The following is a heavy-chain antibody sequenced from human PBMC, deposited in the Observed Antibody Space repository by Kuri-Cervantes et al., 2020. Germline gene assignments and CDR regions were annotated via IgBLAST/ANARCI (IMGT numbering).Heavy chain of an antibody. Sequence: LSLTCAASGFTFSSYAMSWVRQAPGKGLEWVSAISGSGGSTYYADSVKGRFTISRDNSKNTLYLQMNSLRAEDTAVYYCAKGLGPTLYYYGMDVWGQGTTVTVSS. J-gene: IGHJ6*02. CDR3: AKGLGPTLYYYGMDV. V-gene: IGHV3-23*01. CDR1: GFTFSSYA. CDR2: ISGSGGST. D-gene: IGHD3-16*01.